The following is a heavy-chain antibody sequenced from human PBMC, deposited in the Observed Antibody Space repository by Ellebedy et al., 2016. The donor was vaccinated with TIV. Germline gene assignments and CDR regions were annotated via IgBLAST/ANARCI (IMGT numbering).Heavy chain of an antibody. J-gene: IGHJ4*02. D-gene: IGHD2-21*02. CDR1: GYTFTSYG. Sequence: ASVKVSCXASGYTFTSYGISWVRQAPGQGLEWMGWISAYNGNTNYAQKFQGRVTMTEDTSTDTAYMELSSLRSEDTAVYYCATTTYCGGDCYPYYFDYWGQGTLVTVSS. CDR3: ATTTYCGGDCYPYYFDY. CDR2: ISAYNGNT. V-gene: IGHV1-18*04.